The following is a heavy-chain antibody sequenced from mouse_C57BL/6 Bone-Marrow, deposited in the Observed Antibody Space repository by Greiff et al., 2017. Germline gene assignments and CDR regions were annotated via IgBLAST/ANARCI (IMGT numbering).Heavy chain of an antibody. J-gene: IGHJ2*01. D-gene: IGHD1-1*01. CDR3: ARTGYYGSSQYYFDY. CDR1: GYTFTSYG. CDR2: IYPRSGNT. V-gene: IGHV1-81*01. Sequence: QVQLKQSGAELARPGASVKLSCKASGYTFTSYGISWVKQRTGQGLEWIGEIYPRSGNTYYNEKFKGKATLTADKSSSTAYMELRSLTSEDSAVXFCARTGYYGSSQYYFDYWGQGTTLTVSS.